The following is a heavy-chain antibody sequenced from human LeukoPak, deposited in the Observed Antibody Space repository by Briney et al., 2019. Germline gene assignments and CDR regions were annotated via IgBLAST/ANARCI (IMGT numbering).Heavy chain of an antibody. V-gene: IGHV4-39*01. D-gene: IGHD5-18*01. CDR1: GCYISSSSYY. J-gene: IGHJ4*02. Sequence: SETLSLTCTVSGCYISSSSYYWGSIRQPPGKGLEWIGSISYTGSTYYNPSLKSRVSISADTSKNQFSLKLSSVTAADTAIYYCARSFGYSYGLPFDYWGQGNLVTVSS. CDR3: ARSFGYSYGLPFDY. CDR2: ISYTGST.